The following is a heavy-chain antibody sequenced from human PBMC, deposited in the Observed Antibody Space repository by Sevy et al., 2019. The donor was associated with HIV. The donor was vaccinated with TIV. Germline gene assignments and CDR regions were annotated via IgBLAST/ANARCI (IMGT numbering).Heavy chain of an antibody. J-gene: IGHJ3*02. CDR2: IYRSGST. Sequence: SETLSLTCAVSGGSISSSNWWRWVRQPPGKGLEWIGEIYRSGSTNYNPSLKSRVTISVDKSKNQFSLKLSSVTAADTAVYYGVRVMLPDGYDGRGNAFDIWGQVTMVTVSS. CDR1: GGSISSSNW. V-gene: IGHV4-4*02. CDR3: VRVMLPDGYDGRGNAFDI. D-gene: IGHD5-12*01.